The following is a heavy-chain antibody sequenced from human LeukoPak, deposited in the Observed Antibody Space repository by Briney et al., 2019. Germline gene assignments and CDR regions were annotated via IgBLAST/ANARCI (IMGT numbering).Heavy chain of an antibody. CDR1: GASISSGSYY. CDR2: MYTSGST. V-gene: IGHV4-61*02. D-gene: IGHD3-9*01. Sequence: SETLSLTCTVSGASISSGSYYWNWIRQPAGKGLEWIGRMYTSGSTNYNPSLKSRVTISVDTSKNQFSLKLSSVTAADTAVYYCAGSRGYGYYDILTGYQIPNYYMDVWGKGTTVTISS. CDR3: AGSRGYGYYDILTGYQIPNYYMDV. J-gene: IGHJ6*03.